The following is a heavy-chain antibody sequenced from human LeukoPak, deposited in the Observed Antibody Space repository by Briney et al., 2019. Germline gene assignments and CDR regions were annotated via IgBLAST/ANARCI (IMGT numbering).Heavy chain of an antibody. J-gene: IGHJ6*03. CDR2: IRYDGSNK. CDR1: GFTFRSYV. V-gene: IGHV3-30*02. D-gene: IGHD3-9*01. Sequence: PGGSLRLSCAASGFTFRSYVMHWVRQAPGKGLEWVAFIRYDGSNKYYADSVKGRFTISRDNSKNTLYLQMNSLRAEDTAVYYCARVLQDYDILTGYAGYYYYYMDVWGKGTTVTISS. CDR3: ARVLQDYDILTGYAGYYYYYMDV.